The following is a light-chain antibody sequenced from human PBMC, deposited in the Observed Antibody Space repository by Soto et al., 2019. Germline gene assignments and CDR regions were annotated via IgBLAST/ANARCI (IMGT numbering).Light chain of an antibody. V-gene: IGLV2-14*01. CDR1: SSDVGDYNY. J-gene: IGLJ1*01. CDR2: EVS. Sequence: PASVSGSPGQSITISCTGTSSDVGDYNYVSSYQQHPGKAPKFLIYEVSNRPSGVSNRFSGSKSGNTASLTISGLQAEDEADYSCSSYTSSSSPFVCGSGTKVTVL. CDR3: SSYTSSSSPFV.